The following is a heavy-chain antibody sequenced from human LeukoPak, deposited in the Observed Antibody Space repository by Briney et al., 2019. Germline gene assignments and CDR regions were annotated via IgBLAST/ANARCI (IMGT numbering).Heavy chain of an antibody. CDR1: GFTVSSNY. Sequence: GGSLRLSCAASGFTVSSNYMSWVRQAPGKGLEWVSVIYSGGSTYYADSVKGRFTISRDNSKNTLYLQMNSLRAEDTAVYYCARVGRLGYCSGGGCYAYYYGMDVWGQGTTVTVSS. D-gene: IGHD2-15*01. J-gene: IGHJ6*02. CDR2: IYSGGST. V-gene: IGHV3-66*01. CDR3: ARVGRLGYCSGGGCYAYYYGMDV.